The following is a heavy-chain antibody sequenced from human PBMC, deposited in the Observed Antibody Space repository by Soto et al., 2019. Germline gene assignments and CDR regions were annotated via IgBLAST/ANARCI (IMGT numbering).Heavy chain of an antibody. Sequence: QVQLVQSGAEVKKPGASVKVSCKASGYTFTSYDINWVRQATGQGLEWMGWMNPNSGNTGYAQKFQGRVTMTRNTSISTAYMELSSLRSEDTAVYYCAREIGGWFGEYYYYYGMDVWGQGTTVTVSS. CDR2: MNPNSGNT. V-gene: IGHV1-8*01. J-gene: IGHJ6*02. CDR3: AREIGGWFGEYYYYYGMDV. D-gene: IGHD3-10*01. CDR1: GYTFTSYD.